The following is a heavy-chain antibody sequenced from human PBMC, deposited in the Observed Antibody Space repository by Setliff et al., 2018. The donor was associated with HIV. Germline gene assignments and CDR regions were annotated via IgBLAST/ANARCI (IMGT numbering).Heavy chain of an antibody. D-gene: IGHD1-26*01. CDR1: GASSIYF. CDR2: VYYSGST. Sequence: LSLTCTVSGASSIYFWGWIRQPPGKGLEWIGSVYYSGSTYYNPSLKSRVTISVDTSKNQFSLKLNSVTAADTAVYYCAKDRSGSYRTFDYWGPGILVTVSS. J-gene: IGHJ4*02. V-gene: IGHV4-39*07. CDR3: AKDRSGSYRTFDY.